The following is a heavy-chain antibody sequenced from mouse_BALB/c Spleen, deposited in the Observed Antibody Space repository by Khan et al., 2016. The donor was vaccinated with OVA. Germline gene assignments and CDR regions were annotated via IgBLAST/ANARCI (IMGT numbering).Heavy chain of an antibody. V-gene: IGHV1-7*01. Sequence: QVRLQQSGAELAKPGASVKMSCKASGYTFTNYWMHWVKQRPGQGLEWIGYIDPTTGYTEYNQKFKVKATLTAYKSSSTAYMQLSSLTSEDSAVYYCTSDGSSYTWFGYWGQGTLVTVAA. CDR1: GYTFTNYW. D-gene: IGHD1-1*01. CDR3: TSDGSSYTWFGY. CDR2: IDPTTGYT. J-gene: IGHJ3*01.